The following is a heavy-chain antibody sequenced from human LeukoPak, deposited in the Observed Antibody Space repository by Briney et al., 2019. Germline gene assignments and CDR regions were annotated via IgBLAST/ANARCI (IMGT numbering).Heavy chain of an antibody. CDR3: ARLHGDY. J-gene: IGHJ4*02. V-gene: IGHV4-4*07. CDR1: GGSISSYY. Sequence: SETLSLTCTVSGGSISSYYWTWIRQPAGKGLEWIWRIFTSGSTNYNPSLKSRVTMSVDTSRNQFSLRLSSVPAADTAVYYCARLHGDYWGQGILVTVSS. CDR2: IFTSGST.